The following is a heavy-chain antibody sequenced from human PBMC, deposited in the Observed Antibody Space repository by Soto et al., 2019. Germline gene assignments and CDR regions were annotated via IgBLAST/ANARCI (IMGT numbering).Heavy chain of an antibody. J-gene: IGHJ3*02. CDR1: EFTFSSYA. V-gene: IGHV3-64D*08. CDR2: ISSNGGST. Sequence: GGSLRLSCSASEFTFSSYAMHWVRQAPGKGLEYVSAISSNGGSTYYADSVKGRFTISRDNSKNTLYLQMSSLRAEDTAVYYCVKETGLGSGWADDAFDIWGQGTMVTVS. CDR3: VKETGLGSGWADDAFDI. D-gene: IGHD6-19*01.